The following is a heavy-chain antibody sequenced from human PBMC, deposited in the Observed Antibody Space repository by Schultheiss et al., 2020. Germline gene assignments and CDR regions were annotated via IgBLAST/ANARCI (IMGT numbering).Heavy chain of an antibody. D-gene: IGHD1-26*01. CDR3: AKSDSGTHFDY. Sequence: GGSLRLSCAASGFTFSSYAMSWVRQAPGKGLEWVSAIYSGGSTYYADSVKGRFTISRDNSKNTLYLQMNSLRAEDTAVYYCAKSDSGTHFDYWGQGTLVTVSS. CDR1: GFTFSSYA. J-gene: IGHJ4*02. V-gene: IGHV3-66*02. CDR2: IYSGGST.